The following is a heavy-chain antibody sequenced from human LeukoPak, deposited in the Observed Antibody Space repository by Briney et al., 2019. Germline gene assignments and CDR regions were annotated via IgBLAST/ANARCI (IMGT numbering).Heavy chain of an antibody. D-gene: IGHD1-14*01. CDR3: ARDRYLGPRFDY. V-gene: IGHV4-39*07. Sequence: PSETLSLTCTVSGGSISSSSYYWGWIRQPPGKGLEWIGSIYYSGSTYYNPSLKSRVTISVDTSKNQFSLKLSSVTAADTAVYYCARDRYLGPRFDYWGQGTLVTVSS. J-gene: IGHJ4*02. CDR2: IYYSGST. CDR1: GGSISSSSYY.